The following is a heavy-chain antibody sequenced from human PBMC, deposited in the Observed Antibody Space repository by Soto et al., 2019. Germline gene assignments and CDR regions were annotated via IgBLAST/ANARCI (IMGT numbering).Heavy chain of an antibody. Sequence: PSETLSLTCAVSGVSMSGHFWTWIRQPPGKGLEWIGYIHYSGTTSFFPSYNPSLRSRVTISEDTSKNQFSLKLLSVTTADTAVYFCAAGEASSRNLAPYYLDFWGQGTLVTVSS. V-gene: IGHV4-59*11. CDR2: IHYSGTT. CDR3: AAGEASSRNLAPYYLDF. J-gene: IGHJ4*02. D-gene: IGHD6-13*01. CDR1: GVSMSGHF.